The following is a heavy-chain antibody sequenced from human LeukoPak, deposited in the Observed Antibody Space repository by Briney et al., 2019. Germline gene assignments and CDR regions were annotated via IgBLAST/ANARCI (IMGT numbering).Heavy chain of an antibody. D-gene: IGHD2-8*02. CDR2: ISAYNGNT. J-gene: IGHJ6*03. Sequence: GASVKVSCKASGYTFTSYGISWVRQAPGQGLEWMGWISAYNGNTNYAQKLQGRVTMTTDTSTSTAYMELRSLRSDDTAVYYCARDLVSYMGIYWYADYYYMDVWGKGTTVTISS. CDR1: GYTFTSYG. CDR3: ARDLVSYMGIYWYADYYYMDV. V-gene: IGHV1-18*01.